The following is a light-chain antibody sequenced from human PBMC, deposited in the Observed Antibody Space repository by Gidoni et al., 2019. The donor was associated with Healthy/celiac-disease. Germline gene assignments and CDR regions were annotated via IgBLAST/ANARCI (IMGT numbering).Light chain of an antibody. V-gene: IGKV4-1*01. CDR2: WAS. CDR1: PSGLYNSNNTND. Sequence: DIVMPQSPDSLAVSLGERATINCKSSPSGLYNSNNTNDLAWYQQKPGQPPKLLIYWASTRESGVPARFRGIGSGTDFTLTLSSLQAEDVAVYYCQQYYSTPGFTFGPGTRLEIK. CDR3: QQYYSTPGFT. J-gene: IGKJ5*01.